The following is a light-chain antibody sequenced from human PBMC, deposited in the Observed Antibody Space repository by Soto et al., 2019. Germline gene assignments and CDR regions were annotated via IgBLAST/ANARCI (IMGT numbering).Light chain of an antibody. V-gene: IGKV1-39*01. J-gene: IGKJ1*01. CDR3: QQSLSTPRT. Sequence: DLQMTQSPSSLSASVGDRVTITCRASQSISSYLNWYQQKPGKAPKLLIYAASSLQSGVPSRFSGSGSGTDFTLSINSLQPEDFATYYCQQSLSTPRTFGQGTKVEIK. CDR1: QSISSY. CDR2: AAS.